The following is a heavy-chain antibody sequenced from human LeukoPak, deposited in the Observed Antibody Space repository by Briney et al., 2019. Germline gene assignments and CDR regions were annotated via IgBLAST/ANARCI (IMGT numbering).Heavy chain of an antibody. D-gene: IGHD3-10*01. CDR1: GGSFSGYY. CDR2: INHSGST. CDR3: AREGGLATMVRGVISY. V-gene: IGHV4-34*01. J-gene: IGHJ4*02. Sequence: SETLSLTCAVYGGSFSGYYWSWIRQPPGKGLEWIGEINHSGSTNYNPSLKSRVTISVDTSKNQFSLELSSVTAADTAVYYCAREGGLATMVRGVISYWGQGTLVTVSS.